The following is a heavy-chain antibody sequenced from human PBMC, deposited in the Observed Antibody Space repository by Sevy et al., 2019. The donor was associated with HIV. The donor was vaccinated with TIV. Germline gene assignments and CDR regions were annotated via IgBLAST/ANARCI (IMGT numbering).Heavy chain of an antibody. J-gene: IGHJ4*02. CDR1: GYSFTSYC. V-gene: IGHV5-51*01. Sequence: GESLKISCKGSGYSFTSYCIGWVRQMPGKGLEWMGIIYPGDSDTRYSPSFQGQVTISADKSISTAYLQWSSLKASDTAMYYCARLDRAYCGGDCPPRGGVDYWGQGTLVTVSS. CDR2: IYPGDSDT. CDR3: ARLDRAYCGGDCPPRGGVDY. D-gene: IGHD2-21*02.